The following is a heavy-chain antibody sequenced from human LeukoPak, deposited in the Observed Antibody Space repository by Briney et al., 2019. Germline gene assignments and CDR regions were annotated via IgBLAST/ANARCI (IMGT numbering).Heavy chain of an antibody. CDR3: AESSGYYYDY. D-gene: IGHD3-22*01. Sequence: ASVKVSCKASGGTFSSYAISWVRQAPGQGLEWMGGIIPIFCTANYAQKFQGRVTITADESTSTAYMELSSLRSEDTAVYYCAESSGYYYDYWGQGTLVTVSS. V-gene: IGHV1-69*13. CDR1: GGTFSSYA. J-gene: IGHJ4*02. CDR2: IIPIFCTA.